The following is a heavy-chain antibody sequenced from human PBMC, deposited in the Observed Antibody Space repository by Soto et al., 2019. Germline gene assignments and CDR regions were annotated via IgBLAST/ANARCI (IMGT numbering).Heavy chain of an antibody. J-gene: IGHJ4*02. D-gene: IGHD2-8*02. CDR2: IGPDGSNM. CDR3: VRDNTWSHDY. Sequence: PGGSLRLSCAASGFIFSSHWMHWVRQAPGKGLVWVSHIGPDGSNMRDADSVQGRFTISRDNARNTLYLQMNSLRDEDTAVYYCVRDNTWSHDYWGQGILGTVSS. V-gene: IGHV3-74*01. CDR1: GFIFSSHW.